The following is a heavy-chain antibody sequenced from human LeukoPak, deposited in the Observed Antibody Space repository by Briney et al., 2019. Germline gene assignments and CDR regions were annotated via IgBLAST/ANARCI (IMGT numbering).Heavy chain of an antibody. Sequence: PGGSLRLSCAASGFTFSSYAMSWVRQAPGKGLEWVSGISGNGGGTYYADSVKGRFTMSRDKSKSTLYLRMNSLRAEDTAVYYCAKGVGGYDSISGYFDYWGQGTLVTVSS. CDR2: ISGNGGGT. D-gene: IGHD5-12*01. J-gene: IGHJ4*02. CDR3: AKGVGGYDSISGYFDY. V-gene: IGHV3-23*01. CDR1: GFTFSSYA.